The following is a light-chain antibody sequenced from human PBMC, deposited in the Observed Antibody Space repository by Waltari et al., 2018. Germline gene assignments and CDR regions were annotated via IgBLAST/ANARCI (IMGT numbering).Light chain of an antibody. J-gene: IGLJ3*02. Sequence: QLVLTQSPSASASLGASVKLTCTLSSGHSSNIIAWLQQQPETGPRYLMKVNSDGSHSKGDDIPVRFSGSSSGAERYLTISSVQSEDEADYYCQTGGHGTWVFGGGTTLNV. CDR3: QTGGHGTWV. CDR1: SGHSSNI. V-gene: IGLV4-69*01. CDR2: VNSDGSH.